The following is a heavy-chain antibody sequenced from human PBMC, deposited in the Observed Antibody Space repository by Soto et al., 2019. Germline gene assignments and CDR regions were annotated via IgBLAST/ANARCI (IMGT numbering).Heavy chain of an antibody. D-gene: IGHD3-16*02. CDR1: GFTFSSYS. V-gene: IGHV3-21*01. CDR3: ASGLYDYIWGSYRSFDY. Sequence: GGSLRLSCAASGFTFSSYSMNWVRQAPGKGLEWVSSISSSSSYIYYADSVKGRFTISRDNAKNSLYLQMNSLRAEDTAVYYCASGLYDYIWGSYRSFDYWGQGTLVTVSS. CDR2: ISSSSSYI. J-gene: IGHJ4*02.